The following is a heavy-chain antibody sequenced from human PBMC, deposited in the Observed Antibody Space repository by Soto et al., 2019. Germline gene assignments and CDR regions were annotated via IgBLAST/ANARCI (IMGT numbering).Heavy chain of an antibody. CDR1: GFTFSTYA. Sequence: QVQLVESGGGVVQPGRSLRLSCAASGFTFSTYAMHWVRQAPGKGLEWVAVISYDGSNKYYADSVKGRFTISRDNSKNTLYLQMNSLGAEDTAVYYCARLTGTYWYFDLWGRGTLFTVSS. CDR2: ISYDGSNK. V-gene: IGHV3-30-3*01. CDR3: ARLTGTYWYFDL. D-gene: IGHD1-20*01. J-gene: IGHJ2*01.